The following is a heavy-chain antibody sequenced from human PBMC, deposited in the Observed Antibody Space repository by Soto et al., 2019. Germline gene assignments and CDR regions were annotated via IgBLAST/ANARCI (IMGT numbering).Heavy chain of an antibody. J-gene: IGHJ6*02. D-gene: IGHD4-17*01. CDR2: ISAYNGNT. CDR3: ARWGATVTFDYYYYYGMDV. V-gene: IGHV1-18*01. Sequence: QVQLVQSGAEVKKPGASVKVSCKASGYTFTSYGISWVRQAPGQGLEWMGWISAYNGNTNYAQKLQGRVTMTTDTAPSTAYMELRSLRSDDTAVYYCARWGATVTFDYYYYYGMDVWGQGTTVTVSS. CDR1: GYTFTSYG.